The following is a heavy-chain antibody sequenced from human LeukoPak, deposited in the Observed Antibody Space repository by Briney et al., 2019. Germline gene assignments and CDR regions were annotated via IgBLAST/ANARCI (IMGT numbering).Heavy chain of an antibody. CDR1: GFTVSTTY. V-gene: IGHV3-53*01. Sequence: PGGSLRLSCAASGFTVSTTYMSWVRQAPGKGLEWVSVMYSGGSTFYADSVKGRFTISRDNSKNTLYLQMNSLRAEDTAVYYCARSEQWLTPFDYWGQGTLVTVSS. J-gene: IGHJ4*02. CDR2: MYSGGST. CDR3: ARSEQWLTPFDY. D-gene: IGHD6-19*01.